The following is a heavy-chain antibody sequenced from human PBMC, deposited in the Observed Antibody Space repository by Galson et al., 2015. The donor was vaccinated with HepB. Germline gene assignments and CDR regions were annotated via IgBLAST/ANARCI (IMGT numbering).Heavy chain of an antibody. CDR3: ARERNGGKATTFHF. CDR2: IVPIFDRK. J-gene: IGHJ4*02. D-gene: IGHD4-23*01. Sequence: SVKVSCKVSGGSFSNYDITWVRQAPGQGLEWVGGIVPIFDRKKYAEKFQGRVIISADDSTSTAYMELRSLISDDTAVYYYARERNGGKATTFHFWGQGTLVIVSS. V-gene: IGHV1-69*13. CDR1: GGSFSNYD.